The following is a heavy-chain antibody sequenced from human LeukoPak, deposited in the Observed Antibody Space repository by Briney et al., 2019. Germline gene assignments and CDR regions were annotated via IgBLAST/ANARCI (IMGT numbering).Heavy chain of an antibody. V-gene: IGHV3-23*01. D-gene: IGHD3-10*01. J-gene: IGHJ4*02. CDR1: GFTFSGYA. Sequence: GGSLRLSCAASGFTFSGYAMSWVRQAPGKGLEWVSSIVAGGGNTYFADSVKGRFIISRDNSKTTLYLQLNSLTAEDTAVYYCAKVSISMLRGPRYYFDYWGQGTLVTVSS. CDR3: AKVSISMLRGPRYYFDY. CDR2: IVAGGGNT.